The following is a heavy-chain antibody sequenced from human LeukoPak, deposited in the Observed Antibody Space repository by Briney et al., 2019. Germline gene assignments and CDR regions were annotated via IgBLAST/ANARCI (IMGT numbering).Heavy chain of an antibody. CDR2: ISAYNGNT. D-gene: IGHD1-14*01. V-gene: IGHV1-18*01. CDR3: ARDPERGDFDY. J-gene: IGHJ4*02. Sequence: ASVKVSCKASGYTFTSYGISWVRQAPGQGLEWMGWISAYNGNTNYAQRLQGRVTMTTDTSTSTAFMELRSLRSDDTAVYYCARDPERGDFDYWGQGTLVTVSS. CDR1: GYTFTSYG.